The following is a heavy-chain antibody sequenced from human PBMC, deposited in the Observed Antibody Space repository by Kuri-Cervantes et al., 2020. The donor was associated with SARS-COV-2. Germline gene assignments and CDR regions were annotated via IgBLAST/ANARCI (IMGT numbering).Heavy chain of an antibody. J-gene: IGHJ4*02. D-gene: IGHD3-3*01. V-gene: IGHV3-21*01. CDR3: ARGGFLERFLDY. CDR1: GFTFSSYS. CDR2: IISSSSYI. Sequence: GGSLKISFAASGFTFSSYSMNWVRRAPGKGLEWVSSIISSSSYIYYADSVKGRFTISRDNAKNSLYLQMNSLRAEDTAVYYCARGGFLERFLDYWGQGTLVTVSS.